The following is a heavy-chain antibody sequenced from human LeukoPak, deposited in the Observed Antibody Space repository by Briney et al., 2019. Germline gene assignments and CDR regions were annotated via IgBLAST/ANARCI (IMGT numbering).Heavy chain of an antibody. V-gene: IGHV4-4*02. D-gene: IGHD3-10*01. CDR2: IYHRGGA. CDR3: ASRSYYYYGLDV. Sequence: SGTLSLTCVVSGGSISSSNWWSWVRQPPGKGLEWIGEIYHRGGANFNPSLKSRITISVDKSGNQFSLKLSSVTAADTAVYYCASRSYYYYGLDVWGQGTTVTVSS. J-gene: IGHJ6*02. CDR1: GGSISSSNW.